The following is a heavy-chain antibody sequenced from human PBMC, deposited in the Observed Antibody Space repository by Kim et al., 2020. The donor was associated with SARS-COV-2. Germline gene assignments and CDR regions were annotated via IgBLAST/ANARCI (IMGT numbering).Heavy chain of an antibody. CDR2: INSDGSST. CDR3: ARGGGPPTTPYYYYYGMDV. Sequence: GGSLRLSCAASGFTFSSYWMHWVRQAPGKGLVWVSRINSDGSSTSYADSVKGRFTISRDNAKNTLYLQMNSLRAEDTAVYYCARGGGPPTTPYYYYYGMDVWGQGTTVTVSS. V-gene: IGHV3-74*01. CDR1: GFTFSSYW. D-gene: IGHD3-10*01. J-gene: IGHJ6*02.